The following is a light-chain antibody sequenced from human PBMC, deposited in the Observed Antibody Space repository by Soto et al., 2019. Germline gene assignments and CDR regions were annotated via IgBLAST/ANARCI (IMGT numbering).Light chain of an antibody. V-gene: IGLV2-14*01. Sequence: QSVLTQPASVSGSPGQSITMSCTGTSSDVGGYNYVSWYQQHPGKAPKLMIYEVSNRPSGVSNRFSGSKSGNTASLTISGLQVEDEADYYCSSYTSRSTLDYVFGSGTKV. CDR3: SSYTSRSTLDYV. CDR1: SSDVGGYNY. J-gene: IGLJ1*01. CDR2: EVS.